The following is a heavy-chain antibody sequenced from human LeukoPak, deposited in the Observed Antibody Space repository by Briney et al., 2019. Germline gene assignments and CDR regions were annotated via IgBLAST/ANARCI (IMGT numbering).Heavy chain of an antibody. CDR1: GFTFSSHG. CDR3: ARDLGYFDY. V-gene: IGHV3-33*01. CDR2: LWYDGSNK. J-gene: IGHJ4*02. Sequence: GGSLRLSCAASGFTFSSHGMHWVRQAPGKGLEWVTFLWYDGSNKYYADSVKGRFTISRDNSKNTLHLQMNTLRAEDRAVYYCARDLGYFDYWGQGTLVTVSS.